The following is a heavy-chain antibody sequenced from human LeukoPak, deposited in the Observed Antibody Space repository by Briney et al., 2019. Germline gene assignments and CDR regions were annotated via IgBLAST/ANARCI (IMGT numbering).Heavy chain of an antibody. CDR3: ARGTDSSGLFDY. J-gene: IGHJ4*02. CDR2: ISAYNGNT. Sequence: ASVKVSCKVSGYTFTSYGISWVRQAPGQGLEWMGWISAYNGNTNYAQKLQGRVTMTTDTSTSTAYMELSSLRSEDTAVYYCARGTDSSGLFDYWGQGTLVTVSS. D-gene: IGHD3-22*01. V-gene: IGHV1-18*01. CDR1: GYTFTSYG.